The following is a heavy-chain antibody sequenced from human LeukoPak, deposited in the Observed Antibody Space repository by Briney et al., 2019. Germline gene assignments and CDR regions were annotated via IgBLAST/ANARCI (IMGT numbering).Heavy chain of an antibody. Sequence: GGSLRLSCAASGFIFTDYWMYWVRQAPGKGLAWVANIKEDGTEKNYVDSVKGRFTISRDNAKNSVYLQMNSLRVEDTAVYYCARVKKGYRAAVYFDYWGQGTLVTVSS. CDR2: IKEDGTEK. V-gene: IGHV3-7*01. D-gene: IGHD6-13*01. CDR3: ARVKKGYRAAVYFDY. J-gene: IGHJ4*02. CDR1: GFIFTDYW.